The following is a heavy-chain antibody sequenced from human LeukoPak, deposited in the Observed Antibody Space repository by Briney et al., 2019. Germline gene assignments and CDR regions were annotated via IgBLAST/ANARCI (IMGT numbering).Heavy chain of an antibody. Sequence: PGGSLRLSCAASGFTFSSYGMHWVRQAPGKGLEWVAIIWYDGSNKYYADSVKGRFTISRDNSKNTLYLQMNSLRAEDTAVYYCAKLYSSGLKSLPDVWGQGTTVTVSS. V-gene: IGHV3-30*02. CDR1: GFTFSSYG. J-gene: IGHJ6*02. CDR3: AKLYSSGLKSLPDV. D-gene: IGHD6-19*01. CDR2: IWYDGSNK.